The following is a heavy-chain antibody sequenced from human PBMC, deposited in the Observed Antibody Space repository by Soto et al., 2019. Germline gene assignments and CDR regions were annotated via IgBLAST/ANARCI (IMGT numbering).Heavy chain of an antibody. J-gene: IGHJ6*02. Sequence: GGSLRLSCAASGFSISTYSMNWVRQAPGKGLEWVADITTSSSFRFYADSLKGRFTISRDDAKNSLYLQMNSLRSEDTAVYYCASSHIAAAPYGMDVWGQGTTVTVSS. CDR2: ITTSSSFR. V-gene: IGHV3-21*01. CDR3: ASSHIAAAPYGMDV. CDR1: GFSISTYS. D-gene: IGHD6-13*01.